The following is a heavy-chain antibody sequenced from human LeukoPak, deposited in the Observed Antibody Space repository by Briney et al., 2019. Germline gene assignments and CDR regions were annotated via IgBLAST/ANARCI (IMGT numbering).Heavy chain of an antibody. D-gene: IGHD2-2*01. CDR1: GFTFSSYA. CDR3: ARAPTVLVGYCSSSSCQADY. CDR2: IDPSSTYI. J-gene: IGHJ4*02. V-gene: IGHV3-21*01. Sequence: GRSLRLSCAASGFTFSSYAIHWVRQAPGKGLEWVSAIDPSSTYIYYADSVKGRFTISRDNAENSLYLQMNSLRVEDTAVYYCARAPTVLVGYCSSSSCQADYWGQGTLVTVSS.